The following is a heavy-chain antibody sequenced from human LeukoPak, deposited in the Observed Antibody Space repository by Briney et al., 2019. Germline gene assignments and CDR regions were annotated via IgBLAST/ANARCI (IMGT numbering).Heavy chain of an antibody. V-gene: IGHV3-21*01. CDR2: ISISSSSI. CDR3: ASRYSSSWYSFDY. D-gene: IGHD6-13*01. J-gene: IGHJ4*02. CDR1: GFSFSSYT. Sequence: GGSLRLSCAASGFSFSSYTMNWVRQAPGKGLEWVSSISISSSSIYYADSVKGRFTISRDNSKNTLYLQMNSLRAEDTAVYYCASRYSSSWYSFDYWGQGTLVTVSS.